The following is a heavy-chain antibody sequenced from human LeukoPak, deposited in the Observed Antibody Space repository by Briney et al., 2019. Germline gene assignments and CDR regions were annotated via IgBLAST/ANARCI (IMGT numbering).Heavy chain of an antibody. Sequence: ASVKVSCEVSGYTFTELSMNWVRQAPGKGLEWMGGFDPEDGETIYAQKYQGRVTMTEDTSTDTAYMELSSLRSEDTAMYYCATSNNKVGALMGWGQGTLVTVSS. J-gene: IGHJ4*02. CDR3: ATSNNKVGALMG. CDR1: GYTFTELS. CDR2: FDPEDGET. D-gene: IGHD1-26*01. V-gene: IGHV1-24*01.